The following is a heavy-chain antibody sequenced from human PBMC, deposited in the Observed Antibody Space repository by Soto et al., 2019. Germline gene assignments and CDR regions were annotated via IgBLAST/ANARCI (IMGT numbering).Heavy chain of an antibody. CDR3: ARWSYLDY. J-gene: IGHJ4*02. CDR1: GFTFSSYG. V-gene: IGHV3-23*01. Sequence: GGSLRLSCEASGFTFSSYGMSWVRQAPGKGLEWVSGISGSGGSTYYADSVKGRFATSRDDSKNTVYLQMNSLRAEDTAHYYCARWSYLDYWGQGTRVTVSS. D-gene: IGHD3-3*01. CDR2: ISGSGGST.